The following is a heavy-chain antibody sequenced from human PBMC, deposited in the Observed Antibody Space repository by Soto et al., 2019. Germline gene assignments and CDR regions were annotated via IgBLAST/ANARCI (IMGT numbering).Heavy chain of an antibody. J-gene: IGHJ5*02. CDR3: TTAPNSSQSWFDP. V-gene: IGHV3-15*07. D-gene: IGHD6-13*01. Sequence: PGGSLRLSCAASGFTFSNAWMNWVRQAPGKGLGWVGRIKSKTDGGTTDYAAPVKGRFTISRDDSKNTLYLQMNSLKTEDTAVYYCTTAPNSSQSWFDPWGQGTLVTVSS. CDR1: GFTFSNAW. CDR2: IKSKTDGGTT.